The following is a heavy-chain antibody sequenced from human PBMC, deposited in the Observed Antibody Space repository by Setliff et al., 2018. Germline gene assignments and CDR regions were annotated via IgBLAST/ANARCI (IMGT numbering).Heavy chain of an antibody. CDR1: GGSFSGYY. CDR2: INHSGST. J-gene: IGHJ4*02. Sequence: SETLSLTCAVYGGSFSGYYWSWIRQPPGKGLEWIGEINHSGSTNYNPSLKSRVTISVDTSKNQFSLKLSSVTAADTAVYYCARTGTYRYFDYWGQGTQVTVSS. D-gene: IGHD1-1*01. CDR3: ARTGTYRYFDY. V-gene: IGHV4-34*01.